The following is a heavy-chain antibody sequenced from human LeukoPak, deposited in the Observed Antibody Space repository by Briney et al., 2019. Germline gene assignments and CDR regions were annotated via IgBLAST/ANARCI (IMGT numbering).Heavy chain of an antibody. CDR2: IYYSGST. D-gene: IGHD5-12*01. J-gene: IGHJ5*02. CDR1: GGSISSYY. V-gene: IGHV4-59*12. CDR3: ARGLSGYDYGHWFDP. Sequence: KTSETLSLTCTVSGGSISSYYWSWIRQPPGKGLEWIGYIYYSGSTNYNPSLKSRVTISVDTSKNQFSLKLSSVTAADTAVYYCARGLSGYDYGHWFDPWGQGTLVTVSS.